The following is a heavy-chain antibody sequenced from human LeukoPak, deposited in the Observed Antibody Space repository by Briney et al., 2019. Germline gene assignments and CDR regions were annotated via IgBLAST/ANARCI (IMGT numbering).Heavy chain of an antibody. CDR2: ISSSGSTI. D-gene: IGHD6-13*01. Sequence: GRSLRLSCAASGFTFSDYCMSWIRQAPGKGLEWVSYISSSGSTIYYADSVKGRFTIPRDNAKNSLYLQMNSLRAEDTAVYYCARIIAVGGTDWFDPWGQGTLVTVSS. V-gene: IGHV3-11*01. CDR3: ARIIAVGGTDWFDP. J-gene: IGHJ5*02. CDR1: GFTFSDYC.